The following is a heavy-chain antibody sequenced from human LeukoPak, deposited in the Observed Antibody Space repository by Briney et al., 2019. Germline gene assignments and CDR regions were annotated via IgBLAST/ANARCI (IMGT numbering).Heavy chain of an antibody. J-gene: IGHJ3*02. CDR3: ASSDGDYDAFDI. D-gene: IGHD4-17*01. CDR1: GGSISSYY. CDR2: ISHSGST. Sequence: SETLSLTCTVSGGSISSYYWSWIRQPPGKGLEWIGEISHSGSTNYNASLKSRVTISVDTSKNQFSLKLSSVTAADTAAYYCASSDGDYDAFDIWGQGTMVTVSS. V-gene: IGHV4-34*01.